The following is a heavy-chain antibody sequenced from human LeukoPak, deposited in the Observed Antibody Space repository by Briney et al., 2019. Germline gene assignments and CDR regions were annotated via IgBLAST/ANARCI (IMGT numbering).Heavy chain of an antibody. CDR2: MNPNSGNA. J-gene: IGHJ6*03. CDR1: GYTFTNFD. CDR3: ARAPSWNYNRYYYYYVDV. Sequence: ASVKVSCKTSGYTFTNFDINWVRQASGHGLEWMGWMNPNSGNAGYAQKFQGRVTITRNTSISTAYMELSSLRSEDTAVYCCARAPSWNYNRYYYYYVDVWGRGTTVTVSS. D-gene: IGHD1-7*01. V-gene: IGHV1-8*03.